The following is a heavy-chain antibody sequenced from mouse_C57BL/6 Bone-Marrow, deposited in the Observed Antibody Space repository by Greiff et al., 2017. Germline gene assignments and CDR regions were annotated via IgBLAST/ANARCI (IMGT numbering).Heavy chain of an antibody. CDR1: GYPFTDYN. CDR3: AIYGSSVLDY. Sequence: ELRLQQSEPELVSPGASVTLSCKASGYPFTDYNMNWVNQRPGRGLEWIGVINPNIGLTTYNQKFMGKATLPVDQSSSTAYMQLSSLTSEDAAVYYCAIYGSSVLDYWGQGTTLTVSS. V-gene: IGHV1-39*01. D-gene: IGHD1-1*01. J-gene: IGHJ2*01. CDR2: INPNIGLT.